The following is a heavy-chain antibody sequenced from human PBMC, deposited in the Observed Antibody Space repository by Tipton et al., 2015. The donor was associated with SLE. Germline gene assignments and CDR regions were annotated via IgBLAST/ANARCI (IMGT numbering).Heavy chain of an antibody. CDR2: IIPMFGTA. D-gene: IGHD2-2*01. J-gene: IGHJ4*02. V-gene: IGHV1-69*13. CDR3: EREGFCSSTRCSDY. CDR1: GGTFTNYA. Sequence: QSGAEVKKPGSSVKVSCKASGGTFTNYAISWVRQAPGQGLEWMGRIIPMFGTANYAQKFQGRVTITADESTSTAYMELSSLRSEDTAVYYCEREGFCSSTRCSDYWGQGTLVTVSS.